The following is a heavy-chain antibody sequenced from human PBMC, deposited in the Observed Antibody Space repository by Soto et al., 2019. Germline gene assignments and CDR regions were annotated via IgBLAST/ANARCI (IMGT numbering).Heavy chain of an antibody. CDR2: INPSGGST. CDR1: GYTFTSYY. CDR3: ARENPPPLYCSSTSCYRRPPARKNWFDP. V-gene: IGHV1-46*01. Sequence: ASVKVSCKASGYTFTSYYMHWVRQAPGQGLEWMGIINPSGGSTSYAQKFQGRVTMTRDTSTSTVYMELSSLRSEDTAVYYCARENPPPLYCSSTSCYRRPPARKNWFDPWGQGXLVTVYS. J-gene: IGHJ5*02. D-gene: IGHD2-2*02.